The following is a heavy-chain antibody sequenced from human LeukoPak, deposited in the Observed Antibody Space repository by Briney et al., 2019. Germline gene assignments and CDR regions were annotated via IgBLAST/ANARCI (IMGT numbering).Heavy chain of an antibody. CDR2: INAGNGNT. V-gene: IGHV1-3*01. J-gene: IGHJ4*02. CDR3: ARAPGLRYFDWLPDYFDY. Sequence: VSVKVSCKASGYTFTSYAMHWVRQAPGQRLEWMGWINAGNGNTKYSQKFQGRVTITRDTSASTAYMELSSLRSEDTAVYYCARAPGLRYFDWLPDYFDYWGQGTLVTVSS. D-gene: IGHD3-9*01. CDR1: GYTFTSYA.